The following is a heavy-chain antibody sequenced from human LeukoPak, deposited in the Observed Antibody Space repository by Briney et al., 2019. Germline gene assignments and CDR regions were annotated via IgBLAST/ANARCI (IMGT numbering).Heavy chain of an antibody. CDR2: ISWNSGSI. CDR3: AKVGDSSSWHIDY. CDR1: GFTFDDYA. V-gene: IGHV3-9*01. D-gene: IGHD6-13*01. Sequence: GGSLRLSCAASGFTFDDYAMHWVRQAPGKGLKWVSGISWNSGSIGYADSVKGRFTISRDNAKNSLYLQMNSLRAEDTALYYCAKVGDSSSWHIDYWGQGTLVTVSS. J-gene: IGHJ4*02.